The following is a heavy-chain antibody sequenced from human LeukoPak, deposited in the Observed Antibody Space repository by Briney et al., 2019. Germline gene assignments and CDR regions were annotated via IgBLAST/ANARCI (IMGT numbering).Heavy chain of an antibody. D-gene: IGHD4-23*01. J-gene: IGHJ6*02. V-gene: IGHV1-69*13. Sequence: GASVKVSCKASGGTFSSYAISWVRQAPGQGLEWMGGIIPIFGTANYAQKFQGRVTITADESTSTAYMELSSLRSEDTAVYYCATRSHGGNSGYYYYGMDVWGQGTTVTVSS. CDR1: GGTFSSYA. CDR3: ATRSHGGNSGYYYYGMDV. CDR2: IIPIFGTA.